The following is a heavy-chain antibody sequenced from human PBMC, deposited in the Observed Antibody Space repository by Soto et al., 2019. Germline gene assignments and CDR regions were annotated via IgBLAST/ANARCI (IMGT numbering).Heavy chain of an antibody. CDR1: GGSISSYY. V-gene: IGHV4-59*08. J-gene: IGHJ4*02. D-gene: IGHD4-17*01. Sequence: SETLSLTCTVSGGSISSYYWSWIRQPPGKGLEWIGYIYYSGSTNYNPSLKSRVTISVDTSKNQFSLKLSSVTAADTAVYYCARRYGDYIHYWGQGTLVTVSS. CDR3: ARRYGDYIHY. CDR2: IYYSGST.